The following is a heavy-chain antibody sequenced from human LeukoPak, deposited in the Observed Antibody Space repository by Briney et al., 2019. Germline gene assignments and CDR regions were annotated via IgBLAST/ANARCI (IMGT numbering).Heavy chain of an antibody. Sequence: SETLSLTCAVYGGSFSGYYWSWIRQPPGKGLEWIGEINHSGSTNYNPSLKSRVTISVDTSKNQFSLKLSSVTAADTAVYYCASGTFPYYFDYWGQGTPVTVSS. J-gene: IGHJ4*02. V-gene: IGHV4-34*01. D-gene: IGHD3-16*01. CDR3: ASGTFPYYFDY. CDR1: GGSFSGYY. CDR2: INHSGST.